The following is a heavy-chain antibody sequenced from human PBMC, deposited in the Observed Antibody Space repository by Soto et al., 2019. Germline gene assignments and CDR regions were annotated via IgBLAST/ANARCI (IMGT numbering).Heavy chain of an antibody. Sequence: GGSLRLSCAASGFTFSTYAMHWVRQAPGKGLEWVAVISSDGNDKYYADSVKGRFTISRDNSRNTLYLQMNSLRAEDTTVYYCARDSDIGAAGYYFDYWGQGTLVTVSS. CDR3: ARDSDIGAAGYYFDY. J-gene: IGHJ4*02. D-gene: IGHD6-13*01. V-gene: IGHV3-30-3*01. CDR1: GFTFSTYA. CDR2: ISSDGNDK.